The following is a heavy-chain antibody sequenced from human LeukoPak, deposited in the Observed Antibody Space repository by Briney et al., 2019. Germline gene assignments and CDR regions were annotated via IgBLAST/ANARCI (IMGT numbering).Heavy chain of an antibody. J-gene: IGHJ4*02. CDR3: ASTGLYYDSSGWNY. V-gene: IGHV4-34*01. D-gene: IGHD3-22*01. CDR2: NNHSGST. CDR1: GGSFSGYY. Sequence: PSETLSLTCAVYGGSFSGYYWSWIRQPPGKGLEWIGENNHSGSTNYNPSLKSRVTISVDTSRNQFSLKLSSVTAADTAVYYCASTGLYYDSSGWNYWGQGTLVTVSS.